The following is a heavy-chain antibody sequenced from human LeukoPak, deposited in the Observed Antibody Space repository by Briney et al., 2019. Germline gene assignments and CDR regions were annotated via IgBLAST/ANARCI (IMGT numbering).Heavy chain of an antibody. CDR3: AREGYYDSSGYYSY. Sequence: SQTLSLTCTVSGGSISSGGYYWSWLRQHPGKGLEWIGYIYYSGSTYYNPSLKSRVTISVDTSKNQFSLKLSSVTAADTAVYYCAREGYYDSSGYYSYWGQGTLVTVSS. CDR1: GGSISSGGYY. V-gene: IGHV4-31*03. D-gene: IGHD3-22*01. CDR2: IYYSGST. J-gene: IGHJ4*02.